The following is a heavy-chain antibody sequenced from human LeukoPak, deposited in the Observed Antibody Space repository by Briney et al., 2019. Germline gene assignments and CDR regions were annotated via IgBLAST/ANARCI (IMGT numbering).Heavy chain of an antibody. CDR3: ARDDPAMGTTGTN. Sequence: ASVKVSCKASGGTFSSYAISWVRQAPGQGLEWMGGIIPIFGTANYAQKFQGRVTITADESTSTAYMELSSLRSEDTAVYYCARDDPAMGTTGTNWGQGTLVTVSS. CDR2: IIPIFGTA. V-gene: IGHV1-69*13. D-gene: IGHD1-1*01. CDR1: GGTFSSYA. J-gene: IGHJ4*02.